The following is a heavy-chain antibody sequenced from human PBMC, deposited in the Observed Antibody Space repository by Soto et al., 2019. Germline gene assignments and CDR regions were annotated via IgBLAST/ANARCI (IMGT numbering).Heavy chain of an antibody. J-gene: IGHJ4*02. CDR3: AKSIFRKSAPGPGF. V-gene: IGHV4-59*01. D-gene: IGHD3-3*01. CDR2: IYYRWTT. CDR1: GGTLSEYY. Sequence: SETLSLTCTVSGGTLSEYYWSWIRQPPGKGLEWIGFIYYRWTTNYSPSLKSRVSMSVDASKNQFFLRLTSVTAADTAVYYCAKSIFRKSAPGPGFWGQGTRVTVSS.